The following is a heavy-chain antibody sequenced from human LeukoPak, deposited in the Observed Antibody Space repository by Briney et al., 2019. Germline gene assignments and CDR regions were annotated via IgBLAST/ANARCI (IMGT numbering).Heavy chain of an antibody. D-gene: IGHD6-13*01. Sequence: GGSLRLSCAASGFTFSNSDMNWVRQAPGKGLEWVSSISSSSSYIYYADSVKGRFTISRDNAKNSLYLQMNSLRAEDTAVYYCARGGYRLYWYFDLWGRGTLVTVSS. CDR2: ISSSSSYI. V-gene: IGHV3-21*01. J-gene: IGHJ2*01. CDR3: ARGGYRLYWYFDL. CDR1: GFTFSNSD.